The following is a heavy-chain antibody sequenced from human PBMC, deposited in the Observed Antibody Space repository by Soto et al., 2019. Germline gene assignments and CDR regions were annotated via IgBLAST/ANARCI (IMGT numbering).Heavy chain of an antibody. J-gene: IGHJ4*02. CDR2: ISGSGGST. CDR1: GFTFSSYA. Sequence: EVQLLESGGGLVQPGGSLRLSCAASGFTFSSYAMSWVRQAPGKGLEWVSAISGSGGSTYYADSVKGRFTISRDNSKNTLYLQMNSLRAEDTAVYYCAKDMGGITMVRGVIDYCGQGTLVTVSS. CDR3: AKDMGGITMVRGVIDY. D-gene: IGHD3-10*01. V-gene: IGHV3-23*01.